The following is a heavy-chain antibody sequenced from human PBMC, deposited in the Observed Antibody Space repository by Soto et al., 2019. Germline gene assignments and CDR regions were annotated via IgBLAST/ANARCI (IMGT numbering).Heavy chain of an antibody. J-gene: IGHJ6*02. Sequence: HLQLQESGPGLVKASETLSLTCTFSGGSISSTYHYWRWVRQPPGKGLEWLGRIYFAGSTFHNPAVKRRATMPVDTSMNQFSLRLTTVPASDTAVYYCARLVFHCLRGSCDDYSFYGVDVGGQGTTVTVSS. V-gene: IGHV4-39*01. CDR1: GGSISSTYHY. CDR2: IYFAGST. D-gene: IGHD2-15*01. CDR3: ARLVFHCLRGSCDDYSFYGVDV.